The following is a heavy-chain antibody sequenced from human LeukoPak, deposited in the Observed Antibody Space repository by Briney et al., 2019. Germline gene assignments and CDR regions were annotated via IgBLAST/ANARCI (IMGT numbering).Heavy chain of an antibody. Sequence: PGGSLRLSCAASGFTFSTYSMNWVRQAPGKGLEWVSSISSGSDHIFYADSVKGRFTISRDNAKNSLYLQMDSLRAEDTAVFFCARNGYSTSSGYDYWGQGTLVTVSS. CDR1: GFTFSTYS. J-gene: IGHJ4*02. CDR2: ISSGSDHI. V-gene: IGHV3-21*01. D-gene: IGHD6-6*01. CDR3: ARNGYSTSSGYDY.